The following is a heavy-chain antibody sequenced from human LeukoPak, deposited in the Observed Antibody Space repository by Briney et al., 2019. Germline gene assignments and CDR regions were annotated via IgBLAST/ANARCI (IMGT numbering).Heavy chain of an antibody. D-gene: IGHD6-19*01. CDR1: GGTFSSYA. CDR2: IIPILGIA. Sequence: ASVKVSCKASGGTFSSYAISWVRQAPGQGLEWMGRIIPILGIANYAQKFQGRVTITADKSTSTAYMELSSLRSEDTAVYYCARVSVAGAYNWFDPWGQGTLVTVSS. J-gene: IGHJ5*02. CDR3: ARVSVAGAYNWFDP. V-gene: IGHV1-69*04.